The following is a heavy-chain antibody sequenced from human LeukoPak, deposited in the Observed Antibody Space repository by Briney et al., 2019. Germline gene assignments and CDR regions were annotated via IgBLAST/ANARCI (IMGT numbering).Heavy chain of an antibody. Sequence: ASVKVSCKVSGYTLTELSMHWVRQAPGKGHEWVGGFDPEDGETIYAQKFQGRVTMTEDTSTDTAYMELSSLRSEDTAVYYCATDQAYYYDSSGYPLGYWGQGTLVTVSS. CDR2: FDPEDGET. D-gene: IGHD3-22*01. V-gene: IGHV1-24*01. CDR3: ATDQAYYYDSSGYPLGY. J-gene: IGHJ4*02. CDR1: GYTLTELS.